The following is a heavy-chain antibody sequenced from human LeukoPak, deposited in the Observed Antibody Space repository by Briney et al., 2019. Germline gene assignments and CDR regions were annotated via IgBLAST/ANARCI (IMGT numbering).Heavy chain of an antibody. V-gene: IGHV3-23*01. CDR2: ISGSGGST. Sequence: PGGSLRLSCAASGFIFSSYAMSWVRQAPGKGLEWVSAISGSGGSTYYADSVKGRFTISRDNSKNTLYLQMNSLRAEDTAVYYCATDVEMATMPVDYWGQGTLVTVSS. D-gene: IGHD5-24*01. J-gene: IGHJ4*02. CDR3: ATDVEMATMPVDY. CDR1: GFIFSSYA.